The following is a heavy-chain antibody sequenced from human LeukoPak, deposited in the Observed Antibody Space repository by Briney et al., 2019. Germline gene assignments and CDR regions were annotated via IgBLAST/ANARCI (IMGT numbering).Heavy chain of an antibody. CDR2: IYYSGST. D-gene: IGHD1-26*01. V-gene: IGHV4-39*07. Sequence: SETLSLTCTVSGGSISSRSYYWGWTRQPPGKGLEWIGSIYYSGSTNYNPSLKSRVTISVDTSKNQFSLKLNSVTAADTAVYYCARSGSYHNNFDYWGQGTLVTVSS. CDR3: ARSGSYHNNFDY. CDR1: GGSISSRSYY. J-gene: IGHJ4*02.